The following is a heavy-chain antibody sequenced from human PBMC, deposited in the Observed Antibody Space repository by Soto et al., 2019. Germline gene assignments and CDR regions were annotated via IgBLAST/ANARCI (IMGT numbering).Heavy chain of an antibody. J-gene: IGHJ4*02. V-gene: IGHV3-49*04. D-gene: IGHD1-26*01. CDR3: THEAMGAISFFDF. CDR2: IRGRPYGATT. Sequence: SLRLSCKFSVFDFFGTYGFTWVRQAPGKGLEWIAFIRGRPYGATTEYAASVRGRFTVSRDDSLKQVNLQMNSLKTGDTAVYFCTHEAMGAISFFDFWGQGAQVTASS. CDR1: VFDFFGTYG.